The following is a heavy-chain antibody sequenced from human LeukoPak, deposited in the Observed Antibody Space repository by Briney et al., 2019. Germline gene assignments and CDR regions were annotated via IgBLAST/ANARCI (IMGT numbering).Heavy chain of an antibody. CDR3: ARFRQGAGYFGY. Sequence: SETLSLTCTVAGGSMSSGRYHWDWMRQPPGKGLEWIGSMYYSGETFYNPSLKSRVTIFVDTSKNQFSLKLSSVTIADTSVYFCARFRQGAGYFGYWGQGTLVTVSS. V-gene: IGHV4-39*01. J-gene: IGHJ4*02. D-gene: IGHD6-19*01. CDR1: GGSMSSGRYH. CDR2: MYYSGET.